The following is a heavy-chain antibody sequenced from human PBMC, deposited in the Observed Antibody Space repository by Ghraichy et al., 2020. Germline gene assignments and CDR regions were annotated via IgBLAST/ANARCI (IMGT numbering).Heavy chain of an antibody. CDR1: GFTFSTYS. V-gene: IGHV3-21*01. CDR2: ISSGSSYI. CDR3: AVPRGSDYPAGY. Sequence: GGSLRLSCAASGFTFSTYSMNWVRQAPGKGLEWVSSISSGSSYIYYADSVKGRFTISRDNAKNSLYLQLNSLRAEDTAVYYCAVPRGSDYPAGYWGQGTLVTVSS. J-gene: IGHJ4*02. D-gene: IGHD2-21*01.